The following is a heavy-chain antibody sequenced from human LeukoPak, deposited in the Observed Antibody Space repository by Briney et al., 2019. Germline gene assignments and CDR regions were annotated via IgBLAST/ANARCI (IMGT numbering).Heavy chain of an antibody. CDR1: GYTLTSYD. CDR2: MNPNSGST. CDR3: AKEGTLEYSSASAAYYYYMDV. D-gene: IGHD6-6*01. V-gene: IGHV1-8*02. Sequence: ASVKVSFKPSGYTLTSYDTNWVRQATGQRLEWMGWMNPNSGSTCNTQKFEGRVTITRNTSRSTAYMELSSLRSEDTDVYYGAKEGTLEYSSASAAYYYYMDVWGKGTTVTVSS. J-gene: IGHJ6*03.